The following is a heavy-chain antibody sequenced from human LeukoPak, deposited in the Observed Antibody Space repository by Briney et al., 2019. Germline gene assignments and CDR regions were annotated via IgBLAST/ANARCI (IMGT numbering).Heavy chain of an antibody. CDR2: IIPIFGTA. CDR3: ATSTTTVVTPWYNYYYYMDV. V-gene: IGHV1-69*05. CDR1: GGTFSSYA. D-gene: IGHD4-23*01. J-gene: IGHJ6*03. Sequence: GASVKVSCKASGGTFSSYAISWVRQAPGQGLELMGGIIPIFGTANYAQKFQGRVTITTDESTSTAYMELGSLRSEDTAVYYCATSTTTVVTPWYNYYYYMDVWGKGTTVTVSS.